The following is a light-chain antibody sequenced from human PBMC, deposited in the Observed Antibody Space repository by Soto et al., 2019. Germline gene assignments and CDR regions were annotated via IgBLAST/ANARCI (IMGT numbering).Light chain of an antibody. J-gene: IGLJ1*01. CDR1: SSDVGGYNY. CDR2: DVS. V-gene: IGLV2-14*01. CDR3: SSYTSSSTPYV. Sequence: QAVRTQPASVSGSLGQLTTTFCTGNSSDVGGYNYVSWYQQHPGKAPKLMIYDVSNRPSGVSNRFSGSKSGNTASLTISGLQAEDEADYYCSSYTSSSTPYVFGTGTKVTVL.